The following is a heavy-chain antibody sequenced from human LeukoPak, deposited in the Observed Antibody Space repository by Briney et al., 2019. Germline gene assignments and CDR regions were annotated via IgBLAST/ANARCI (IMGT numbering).Heavy chain of an antibody. Sequence: PSQTLSLTCTVSGGSISSGGYYWSWIRQPPGKGLEWIGYIYYSGSTYYNPSLKSRVTISVDTSKNQFSLKLSSVTAADTAVYYCARQYYYDSSGYYAVNWFDPWGQGTLVTVSS. D-gene: IGHD3-22*01. CDR1: GGSISSGGYY. CDR2: IYYSGST. V-gene: IGHV4-30-4*01. CDR3: ARQYYYDSSGYYAVNWFDP. J-gene: IGHJ5*02.